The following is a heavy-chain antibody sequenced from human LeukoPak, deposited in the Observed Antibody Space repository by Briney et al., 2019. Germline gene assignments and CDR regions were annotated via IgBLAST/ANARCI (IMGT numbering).Heavy chain of an antibody. D-gene: IGHD6-13*01. CDR1: GGSISSYY. V-gene: IGHV4-59*08. J-gene: IGHJ4*02. Sequence: SETLSLTCTVSGGSISSYYWSWIRQPPGKGLEWIGYIYYSGSTNYNPSLKSRVPISVDTSKNQFSRKLSSVTAADTAVYYCASSGGPAAAGPYYFDYWGQGTLVTVSS. CDR2: IYYSGST. CDR3: ASSGGPAAAGPYYFDY.